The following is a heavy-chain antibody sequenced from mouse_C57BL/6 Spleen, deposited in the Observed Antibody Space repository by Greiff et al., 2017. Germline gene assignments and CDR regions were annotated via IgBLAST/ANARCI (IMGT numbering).Heavy chain of an antibody. D-gene: IGHD1-1*01. CDR2: IDPSDSYT. Sequence: QVQLQQPGAELVMPGASVKLSCKASGYTFTSYWMHWVKQRPGQGLEWIGEIDPSDSYTNYNQKFKGKSTLTVDQSSSTAYLQLSSLTSEDSAVYYCASVRGSRYFDYWGQGTTLTVSS. CDR1: GYTFTSYW. CDR3: ASVRGSRYFDY. V-gene: IGHV1-69*01. J-gene: IGHJ2*01.